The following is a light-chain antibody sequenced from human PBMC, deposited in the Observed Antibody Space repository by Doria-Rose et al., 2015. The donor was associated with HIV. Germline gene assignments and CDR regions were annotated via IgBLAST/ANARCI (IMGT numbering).Light chain of an antibody. CDR3: QQNSTAPET. CDR1: QSIRRY. V-gene: IGKV1-39*01. J-gene: IGKJ1*01. CDR2: DAS. Sequence: DIQLTQSPSSLSASVGDTVIITCRSSQSIRRYFNWYQQKPGEAPKLLIYDASSLQSGVPYRFSGSGSGRDFTLTISRLEPEDFAAYYCQQNSTAPETFGQGTKVQI.